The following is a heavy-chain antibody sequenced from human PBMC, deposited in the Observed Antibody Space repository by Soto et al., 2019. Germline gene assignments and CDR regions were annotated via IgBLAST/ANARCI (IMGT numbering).Heavy chain of an antibody. CDR1: GGSISTVGHY. Sequence: SETLSLTCSVSGGSISTVGHYWTWFRQPPGKGLEWIGSIYHTGSTYYSKSLRSRLTMSVDTSKSQFSLRLSSVTAADTAAYYCARATGTLRSRNCDYWGQGSLVT. CDR2: IYHTGST. D-gene: IGHD1-1*01. J-gene: IGHJ4*02. CDR3: ARATGTLRSRNCDY. V-gene: IGHV4-31*03.